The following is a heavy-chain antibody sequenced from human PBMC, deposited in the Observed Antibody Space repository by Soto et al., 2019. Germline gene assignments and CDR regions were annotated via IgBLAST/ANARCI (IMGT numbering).Heavy chain of an antibody. J-gene: IGHJ4*02. D-gene: IGHD3-22*01. CDR3: ASSGHYYDSSGFDY. V-gene: IGHV1-2*02. CDR2: INPNSGGT. CDR1: GYTFTGYY. Sequence: ASVKVSCKTSGYTFTGYYMHWLRQSPGQGLEWMGWINPNSGGTNYAQKFQGRVTMTRDTSISTAYMELSRLRSDDTAVYYCASSGHYYDSSGFDYWGQGTLVTVS.